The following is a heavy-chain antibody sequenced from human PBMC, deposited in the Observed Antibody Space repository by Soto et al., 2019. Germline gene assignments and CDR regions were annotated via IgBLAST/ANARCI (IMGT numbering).Heavy chain of an antibody. CDR3: ARKNPGREWELPDY. J-gene: IGHJ4*02. D-gene: IGHD1-26*01. Sequence: ESGGGVVQPGRSLRLSCAASGFAFSTYGMHWVRQAPGKGLEWVAVTTSDGARINYADSVKGRFTISRDNSRTTLYLQMNSLRIDDTAVYYCARKNPGREWELPDYWGQGTLVPVSS. CDR1: GFAFSTYG. V-gene: IGHV3-30*03. CDR2: TTSDGARI.